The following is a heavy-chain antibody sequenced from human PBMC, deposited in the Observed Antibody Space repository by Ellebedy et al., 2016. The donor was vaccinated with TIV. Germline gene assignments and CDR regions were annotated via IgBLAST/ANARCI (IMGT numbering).Heavy chain of an antibody. V-gene: IGHV4-59*01. CDR1: YGSISSYY. Sequence: MPGGSLRLSCTVSYGSISSYYWSWIRQSPGKGLEWLGYMFYSGSTNYNPSLKSRVTISMDTSKNLVSLKLRSVTAADTAVYYCARSGITFFSMNDAFDVWGHGTMVTVSS. CDR3: ARSGITFFSMNDAFDV. CDR2: MFYSGST. J-gene: IGHJ3*01. D-gene: IGHD3-3*01.